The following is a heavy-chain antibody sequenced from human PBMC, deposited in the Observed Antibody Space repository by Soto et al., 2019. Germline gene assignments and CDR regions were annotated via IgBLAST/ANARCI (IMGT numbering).Heavy chain of an antibody. J-gene: IGHJ4*02. CDR3: ATVSRGDYVLDY. V-gene: IGHV4-59*08. D-gene: IGHD4-17*01. CDR1: GGSISSYY. CDR2: IYYSGST. Sequence: SETLSLTCTVSGGSISSYYWSWIRQPPGKGLEWIGYIYYSGSTNYNPSLKSRVTISVDTSKNQFSLKLSSVTAADTAVYYCATVSRGDYVLDYWGQGTLVTVSS.